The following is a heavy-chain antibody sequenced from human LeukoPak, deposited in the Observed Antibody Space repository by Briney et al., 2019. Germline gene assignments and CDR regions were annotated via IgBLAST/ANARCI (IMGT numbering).Heavy chain of an antibody. CDR2: INHSGST. D-gene: IGHD3-22*01. J-gene: IGHJ4*02. CDR3: ARGGNYYDSSGYFPDY. CDR1: GGSFSGYY. Sequence: SETLSLTCAVYGGSFSGYYWSWIRQPPGKGLEWIGEINHSGSTNYNPSPKSRVTISVDTSKNQFSLKLSSVTAADTAVYYCARGGNYYDSSGYFPDYWGQGTLVTVSS. V-gene: IGHV4-34*01.